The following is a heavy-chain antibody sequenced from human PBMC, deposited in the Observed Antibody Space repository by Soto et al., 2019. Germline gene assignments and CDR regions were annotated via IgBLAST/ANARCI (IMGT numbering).Heavy chain of an antibody. CDR3: AKDPHYYGSGRGSFDY. Sequence: EVQLLESGGGLVQPGGSLRLSCAASGFTFSSYAMSWVRQAPGKGLEWVSAISGSGGSTYYADSVKGRFTISRDNSKNTLYLQMNSLRAEDTAVYYCAKDPHYYGSGRGSFDYWGQGTLVTVSS. CDR1: GFTFSSYA. V-gene: IGHV3-23*01. CDR2: ISGSGGST. J-gene: IGHJ4*02. D-gene: IGHD3-10*01.